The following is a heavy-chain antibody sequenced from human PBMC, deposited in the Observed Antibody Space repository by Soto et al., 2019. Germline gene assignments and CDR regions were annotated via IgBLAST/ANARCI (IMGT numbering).Heavy chain of an antibody. J-gene: IGHJ4*02. CDR2: ISYSGST. CDR1: GYSISSSHW. Sequence: QVQLQESGPGLVKPSDTLSLTCAVSGYSISSSHWWGWIRQPPGRELEWIGYISYSGSTYYNPSLTSRGTMSVDTSNNQFSLKLSSVTAVDTAVYYCARTLGGVDGVDYWGQGTLVTVSS. V-gene: IGHV4-28*01. CDR3: ARTLGGVDGVDY. D-gene: IGHD3-16*01.